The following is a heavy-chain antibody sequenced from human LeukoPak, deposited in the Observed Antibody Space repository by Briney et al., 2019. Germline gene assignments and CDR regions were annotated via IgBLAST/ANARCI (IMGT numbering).Heavy chain of an antibody. V-gene: IGHV3-23*01. Sequence: GGSLRLSCAASGFTFSSYAMSWVRQAPGKGLEWVSAICGSGGSTYYANSVKGRFTISRDNAKKSMSLQMNSLRVEETAVYICVRWGVEAGMDYWGQGTLVTVSS. CDR1: GFTFSSYA. CDR3: VRWGVEAGMDY. D-gene: IGHD6-19*01. CDR2: ICGSGGST. J-gene: IGHJ4*02.